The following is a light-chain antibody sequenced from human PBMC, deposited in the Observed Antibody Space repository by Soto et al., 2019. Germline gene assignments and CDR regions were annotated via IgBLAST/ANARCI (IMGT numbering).Light chain of an antibody. J-gene: IGKJ1*01. V-gene: IGKV1-17*02. CDR2: GAS. CDR1: QGIRID. CDR3: QQYNSFRA. Sequence: DIQRTQSPSSLSASVGDRVTITCRASQGIRIDLGWFQQXPGKAPKRLIYGASSLQSGVPSRFSGSGSGTEFTLTISNMQPEDFATDYCQQYNSFRAFGQGTKVDIK.